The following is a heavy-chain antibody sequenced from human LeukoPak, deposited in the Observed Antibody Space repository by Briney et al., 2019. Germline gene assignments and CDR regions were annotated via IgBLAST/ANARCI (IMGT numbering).Heavy chain of an antibody. V-gene: IGHV5-51*01. J-gene: IGHJ3*02. CDR2: IYPGDSDT. Sequence: GESLKISFKGSGSRFTSYWVGWVRQMPGKGLEWLGIIYPGDSDTRYSPSFQGQVTISADKSISTAYLQWSSLKASDTAMYYCARKITYYYDVPDAFDIWGQGTMVTVSS. CDR1: GSRFTSYW. D-gene: IGHD3-22*01. CDR3: ARKITYYYDVPDAFDI.